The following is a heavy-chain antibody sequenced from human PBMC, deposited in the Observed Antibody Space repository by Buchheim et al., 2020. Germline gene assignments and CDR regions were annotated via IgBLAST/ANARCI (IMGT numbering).Heavy chain of an antibody. CDR1: GFTFSRSW. CDR2: IKEDGSEK. Sequence: EVQLVESGGGLVQPGGSLRLSCAASGFTFSRSWISWVRQAPGKGLEWVVNIKEDGSEKYYVASVKGRFTISRDNAKNSLYLQMNSLRAEDTAMYYCARGVGATGNYFDYWGQGTL. D-gene: IGHD1-26*01. V-gene: IGHV3-7*01. CDR3: ARGVGATGNYFDY. J-gene: IGHJ4*02.